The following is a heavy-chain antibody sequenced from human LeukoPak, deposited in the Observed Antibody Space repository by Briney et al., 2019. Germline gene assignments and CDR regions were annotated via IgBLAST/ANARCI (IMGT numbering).Heavy chain of an antibody. J-gene: IGHJ6*02. Sequence: SETLSLTCAVYGGSFSGYYWSWIRQPPGKGLEWIGEINHSGSTNYNPSLRSRVTISVDTSKNQFSLKLSSVTAADTAVYYCASIAVAGSPTSYYYGMDVWGQGTTVTVSS. CDR1: GGSFSGYY. V-gene: IGHV4-34*01. CDR2: INHSGST. D-gene: IGHD6-19*01. CDR3: ASIAVAGSPTSYYYGMDV.